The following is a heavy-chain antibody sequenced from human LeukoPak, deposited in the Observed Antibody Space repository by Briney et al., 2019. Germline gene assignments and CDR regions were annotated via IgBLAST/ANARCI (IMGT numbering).Heavy chain of an antibody. CDR2: IIPIFGTA. D-gene: IGHD3-3*01. CDR3: ARGAARFLEWPYFDY. CDR1: GGTFISYA. J-gene: IGHJ4*02. Sequence: SVKVSCKASGGTFISYAISWVRQAPGQGLEWMGGIIPIFGTANYAQKFQGRVTITADESTSTAYMELSSLRSEDTAVYYCARGAARFLEWPYFDYWGQGTLVTVSS. V-gene: IGHV1-69*01.